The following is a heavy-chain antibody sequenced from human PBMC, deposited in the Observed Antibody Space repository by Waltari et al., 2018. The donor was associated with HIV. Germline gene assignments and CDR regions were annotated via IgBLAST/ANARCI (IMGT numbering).Heavy chain of an antibody. CDR1: GGSINNYY. Sequence: QVQLQESGPGLVKPSETLSLTCIVSGGSINNYYCNWIRQPAGKGLEWLGRINASGGTNYNPSLKSRVTMSVDTSKNQFSLKLTSVTAADTAVYFCARETSGPTWRLFDSWGQGTLVTVSS. J-gene: IGHJ4*02. CDR3: ARETSGPTWRLFDS. V-gene: IGHV4-4*07. CDR2: INASGGT. D-gene: IGHD1-26*01.